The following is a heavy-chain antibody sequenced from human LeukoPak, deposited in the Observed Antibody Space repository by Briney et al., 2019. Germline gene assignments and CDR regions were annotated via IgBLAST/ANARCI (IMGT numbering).Heavy chain of an antibody. Sequence: GGSLRLSCAASGFTFSIYEMSWVRQAPGKGLEWVANIKQDGREKYYVDSVRGRFTISRDNAKKSLYLQMNSLRAEDTAVYYCAKAPGSGNSYFDYWGQGTLVTVSS. CDR2: IKQDGREK. CDR1: GFTFSIYE. D-gene: IGHD2-15*01. J-gene: IGHJ4*02. V-gene: IGHV3-7*01. CDR3: AKAPGSGNSYFDY.